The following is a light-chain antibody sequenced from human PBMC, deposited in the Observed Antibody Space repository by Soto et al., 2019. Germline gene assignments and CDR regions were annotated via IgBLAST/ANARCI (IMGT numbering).Light chain of an antibody. CDR2: GAS. J-gene: IGKJ2*01. CDR1: QSVTSSN. CDR3: QHYGASQYT. V-gene: IGKV3-20*01. Sequence: IVLTQSPGTLSLSPGETVTLSCRASQSVTSSNLAWYQQKPGQAPRLLIYGASHRATGIADKFTGRGSGEDFSLTISRLEPEDFAVYFCQHYGASQYTFGQWTKLEIK.